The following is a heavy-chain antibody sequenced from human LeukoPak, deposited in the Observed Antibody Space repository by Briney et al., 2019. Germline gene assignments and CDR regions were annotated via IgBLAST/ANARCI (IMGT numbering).Heavy chain of an antibody. CDR2: INHSGST. V-gene: IGHV4-34*01. CDR1: GASISSYY. J-gene: IGHJ4*02. Sequence: SETLSLTCTVSGASISSYYWSWIRQPPGKGLEWIGEINHSGSTNYNPSLKSRVTISVDTSKNQFSLKLSSVTAADTAVYSCARGRYGDYERYFDYWGQGTLVTVSS. CDR3: ARGRYGDYERYFDY. D-gene: IGHD4-17*01.